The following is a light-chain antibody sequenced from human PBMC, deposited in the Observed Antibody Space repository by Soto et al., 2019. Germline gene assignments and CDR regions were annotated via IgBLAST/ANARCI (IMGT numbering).Light chain of an antibody. CDR1: QSISSW. J-gene: IGKJ5*01. V-gene: IGKV1-5*03. CDR2: QAS. Sequence: IQMTQSPYTLSAAVGDSVTITCRASQSISSWLAWYQQKPGKAPKLLIYQASSLQSGVPSTFSGSGSGTEFTLTITSLQPDDFATYYCQQYNTYSRTFGQGTRLEIK. CDR3: QQYNTYSRT.